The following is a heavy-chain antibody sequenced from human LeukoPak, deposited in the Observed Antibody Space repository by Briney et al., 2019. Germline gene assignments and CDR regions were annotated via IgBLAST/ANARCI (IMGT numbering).Heavy chain of an antibody. CDR2: IYYSGST. J-gene: IGHJ4*02. D-gene: IGHD4-17*01. CDR1: GGSISSGDYY. V-gene: IGHV4-30-4*08. CDR3: AKGYYGDFREGVYFDY. Sequence: SETLSLTCTVSGGSISSGDYYWSWLRQPPGKGLEWIGYIYYSGSTYYNPSLKSRVTISVDTSKNQFSLKLSSVTAADTAVYYCAKGYYGDFREGVYFDYWGQGTLVTVSS.